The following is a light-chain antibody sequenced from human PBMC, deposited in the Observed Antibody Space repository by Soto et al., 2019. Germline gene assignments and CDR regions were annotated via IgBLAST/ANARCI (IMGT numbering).Light chain of an antibody. CDR3: QQRSNWPPT. V-gene: IGKV3-11*01. CDR2: DAS. CDR1: QSVSSY. Sequence: EIVLTQSPATLSLSPGERATLSCRASQSVSSYLAWYQQQPGQAPRLLIYDASNRATGIPARFSGSGSGTDFTLTISILEPEDFAVYYCQQRSNWPPTFGPGTKVDIK. J-gene: IGKJ3*01.